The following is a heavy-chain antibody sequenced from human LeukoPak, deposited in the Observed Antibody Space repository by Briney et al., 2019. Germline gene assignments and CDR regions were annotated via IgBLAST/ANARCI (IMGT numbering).Heavy chain of an antibody. CDR1: GFTFSSYG. J-gene: IGHJ5*02. V-gene: IGHV3-30*18. D-gene: IGHD6-13*01. CDR3: AKDLQYSSSYNWFDP. Sequence: PGRSLRLSCAASGFTFSSYGMHWVRQAPGKGLEWVAVISYDGSSKYYADSVKGRFTISRDNSKNTLYLQMNSLRAEDTAVYYCAKDLQYSSSYNWFDPWGQGTLVTVSS. CDR2: ISYDGSSK.